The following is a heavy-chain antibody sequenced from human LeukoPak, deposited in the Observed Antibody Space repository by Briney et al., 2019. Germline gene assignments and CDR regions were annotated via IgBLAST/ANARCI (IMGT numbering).Heavy chain of an antibody. V-gene: IGHV4-59*01. CDR3: ARELKVGNTGYYFDY. Sequence: SETLSLTCTVSGDSISNYYWRWLRQPPGKGREGSGYIYYSGSTNYNPSLKSRVTMSVDTSKNQFSLKLSSVTAAGTAVYYCARELKVGNTGYYFDYWGQGTLVTVS. CDR2: IYYSGST. CDR1: GDSISNYY. D-gene: IGHD2/OR15-2a*01. J-gene: IGHJ4*02.